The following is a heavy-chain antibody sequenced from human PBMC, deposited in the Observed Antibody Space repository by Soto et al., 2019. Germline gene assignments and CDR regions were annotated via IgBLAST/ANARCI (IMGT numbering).Heavy chain of an antibody. J-gene: IGHJ6*02. V-gene: IGHV3-48*02. CDR1: GFTFRSHS. D-gene: IGHD3-16*02. CDR3: ARDGFYPYGMDV. CDR2: ISRGSSTI. Sequence: EVKLVETGGGLVQPGGSLRLSCAVSGFTFRSHSMNWVRQAPGKGLEWVSYISRGSSTIFYTDSVKGQFTISRDDAKNSLYLQMNSLRDEDTAVYYCARDGFYPYGMDVWGQGTTVNVSS.